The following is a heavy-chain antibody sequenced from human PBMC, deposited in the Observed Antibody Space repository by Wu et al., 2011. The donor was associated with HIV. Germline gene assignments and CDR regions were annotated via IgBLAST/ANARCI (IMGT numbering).Heavy chain of an antibody. Sequence: SGAEVKKPGASVKVSCKASGYTFTGYYMYWVRQAPGQGLEWMGWINPNSGATNYAQNFQGRLTMTTDTSTNMAFMELARLTSDDTAVYYCARKWSVKNWLDPWGQGTLVTVSS. CDR2: INPNSGAT. CDR3: ARKWSVKNWLDP. CDR1: GYTFTGYY. V-gene: IGHV1-2*02. D-gene: IGHD3-3*01. J-gene: IGHJ5*02.